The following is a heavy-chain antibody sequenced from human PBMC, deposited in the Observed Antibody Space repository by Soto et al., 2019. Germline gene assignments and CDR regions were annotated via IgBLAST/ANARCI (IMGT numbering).Heavy chain of an antibody. V-gene: IGHV2-5*02. CDR3: AHRHEAAAGTGRNWFDP. D-gene: IGHD6-13*01. J-gene: IGHJ5*01. CDR2: IYWDDDK. Sequence: SGPTLVNPTQTLRMSGTFCGCSLINSRVAVAWIRQPPGKALEWLALIYWDDDKRYSPSLKSRLTITKDTSKNQVVLTMTNMDPVDTATYYCAHRHEAAAGTGRNWFDPWGQGTLVTVSS. CDR1: GCSLINSRVA.